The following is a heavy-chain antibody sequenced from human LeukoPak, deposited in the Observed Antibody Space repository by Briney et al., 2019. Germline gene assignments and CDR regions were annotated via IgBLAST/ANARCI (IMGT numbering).Heavy chain of an antibody. CDR2: IRYDGSNK. V-gene: IGHV3-30*02. CDR3: ARPVVAATTPDTFDI. D-gene: IGHD2-15*01. CDR1: GFTFSSYG. Sequence: GGSLRLSCAASGFTFSSYGMHWVRQAPGKGLEWVAFIRYDGSNKYYADSVKGRFTISRDNSKNTLYLQMNSLRAEDTAVYYCARPVVAATTPDTFDIWGQGTMVTVSS. J-gene: IGHJ3*02.